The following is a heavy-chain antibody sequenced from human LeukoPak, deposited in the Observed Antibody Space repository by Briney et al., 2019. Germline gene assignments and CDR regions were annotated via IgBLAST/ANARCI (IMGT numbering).Heavy chain of an antibody. J-gene: IGHJ4*02. V-gene: IGHV3-9*01. CDR1: GFTFDNYA. D-gene: IGHD6-19*01. CDR2: ISWDSGYI. Sequence: PGGSLRLSCAASGFTFDNYAMHWVRQAPGKGLEWLSIISWDSGYIGYADSVKGRFTISGDNAKESLDLQMNSLRAEDTAFYYCAKVRGTYSSGYFFDYWGQGTLVTVSS. CDR3: AKVRGTYSSGYFFDY.